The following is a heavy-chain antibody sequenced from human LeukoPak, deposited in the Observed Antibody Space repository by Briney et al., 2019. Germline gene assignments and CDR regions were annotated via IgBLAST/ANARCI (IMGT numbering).Heavy chain of an antibody. V-gene: IGHV4-59*12. J-gene: IGHJ4*02. CDR3: ARVTRRLSYYYDRPYYFDY. CDR2: IYYSGST. D-gene: IGHD3-22*01. CDR1: GGSISSYY. Sequence: SETLSLTCTVSGGSISSYYWSWIRQPPGKGLEWIGYIYYSGSTNYNPSLKSRVTISVDTSKNQFSLKLSSVTAADTAVYYCARVTRRLSYYYDRPYYFDYWGQGTLVTVSS.